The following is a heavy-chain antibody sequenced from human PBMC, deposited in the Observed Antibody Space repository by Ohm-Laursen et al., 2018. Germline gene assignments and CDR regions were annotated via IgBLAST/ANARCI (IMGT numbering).Heavy chain of an antibody. D-gene: IGHD6-19*01. CDR2: MNPNSGNT. CDR1: GYTFTSYD. Sequence: EASVKVSCKASGYTFTSYDINWVRQATGQGLEWMGWMNPNSGNTGYAQKFQGRVTMTRNTSISTAYMELSSLRSEDTAVYYCARGFPSSGWYSFDYWGQGTLVTVSS. V-gene: IGHV1-8*01. CDR3: ARGFPSSGWYSFDY. J-gene: IGHJ4*02.